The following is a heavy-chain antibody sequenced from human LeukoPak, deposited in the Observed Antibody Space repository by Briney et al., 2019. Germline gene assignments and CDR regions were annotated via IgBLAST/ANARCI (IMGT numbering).Heavy chain of an antibody. Sequence: SGGSLTLSCAASGFTFSSYGMHWVRQAPGKGLEWVAFIRYDGSNKYYADSVKGRFTISRDNSKNTLYLQMNSLRAEDTAVYYCARRAGAYSHPYDYWGQGTLVTVSS. CDR2: IRYDGSNK. J-gene: IGHJ4*02. CDR1: GFTFSSYG. CDR3: ARRAGAYSHPYDY. D-gene: IGHD4/OR15-4a*01. V-gene: IGHV3-30*02.